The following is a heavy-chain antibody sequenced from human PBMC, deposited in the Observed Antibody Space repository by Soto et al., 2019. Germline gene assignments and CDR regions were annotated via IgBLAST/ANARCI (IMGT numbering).Heavy chain of an antibody. D-gene: IGHD6-6*01. Sequence: LSLTCTVSGGSISRYYWSWIRQTPGKGLEWIGYLYNTGSTIYNPSLESRVTISVDTSKNQFSLKLNSVTAADTAVYYCAVSIGARYFDYWGQGTLVTVSS. CDR2: LYNTGST. CDR1: GGSISRYY. V-gene: IGHV4-59*01. CDR3: AVSIGARYFDY. J-gene: IGHJ4*02.